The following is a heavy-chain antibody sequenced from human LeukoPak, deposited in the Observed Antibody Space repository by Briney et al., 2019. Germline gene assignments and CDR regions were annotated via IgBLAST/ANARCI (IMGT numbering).Heavy chain of an antibody. D-gene: IGHD3-16*01. V-gene: IGHV4-39*07. CDR3: AKSNSYGLIDI. Sequence: SETLSLICTLSGGSLSSSSYYWGWIRQPPGKGLEWIGCIYYSGSTYYSPSLRSRVAISLDTSRNQFSLKLNSVTAADTAVYYCAKSNSYGLIDIWGQGTMVTVSS. CDR1: GGSLSSSSYY. J-gene: IGHJ3*02. CDR2: IYYSGST.